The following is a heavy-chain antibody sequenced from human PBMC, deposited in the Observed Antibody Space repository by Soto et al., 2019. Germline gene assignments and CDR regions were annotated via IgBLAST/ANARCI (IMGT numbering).Heavy chain of an antibody. V-gene: IGHV3-11*06. D-gene: IGHD2-15*01. Sequence: QVQLVESGGGLVPPGGSLRLSCAGSGFTFGDSYMSWIRQAPGKGLAWLSYISPGSRYPAYADSVKGLFTISRDNAKRSLYLEMMSLTAEDTAIYYCVRGGGGGLFDPWGQGTMVTVSS. J-gene: IGHJ5*02. CDR3: VRGGGGGLFDP. CDR1: GFTFGDSY. CDR2: ISPGSRYP.